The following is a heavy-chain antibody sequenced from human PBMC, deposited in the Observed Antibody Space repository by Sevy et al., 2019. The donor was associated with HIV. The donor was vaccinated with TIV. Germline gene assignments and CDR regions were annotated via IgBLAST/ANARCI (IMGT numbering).Heavy chain of an antibody. CDR3: ARVYSSSSLFDY. D-gene: IGHD6-6*01. CDR1: GGSISSSNW. CDR2: IYHSGST. V-gene: IGHV4-4*02. J-gene: IGHJ4*02. Sequence: SESLSLTCAVSGGSISSSNWWSWVRQPPGKGLEWIGEIYHSGSTNYNPSLKSRVTISVDKSKNQFSLKLSSVTAADTAVYYCARVYSSSSLFDYWGQGTLVTVSS.